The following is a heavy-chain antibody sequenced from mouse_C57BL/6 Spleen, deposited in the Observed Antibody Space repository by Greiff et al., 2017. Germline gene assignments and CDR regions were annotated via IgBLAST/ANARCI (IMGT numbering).Heavy chain of an antibody. D-gene: IGHD1-1*01. Sequence: EVKLVESGGGLVKPGGSLKLSCAASGFTFSSYTMSWVRQTPEKRLEWVATISGGGGNSYYPDSVKGRFTISRDNAKNTLYLQMSSLRSEDTALYYCARHIVITTVVDFGYWGQGTTLTVSS. CDR2: ISGGGGNS. V-gene: IGHV5-9*01. CDR3: ARHIVITTVVDFGY. J-gene: IGHJ2*01. CDR1: GFTFSSYT.